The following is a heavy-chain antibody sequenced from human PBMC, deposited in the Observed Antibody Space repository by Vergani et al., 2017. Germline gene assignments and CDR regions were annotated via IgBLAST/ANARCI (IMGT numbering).Heavy chain of an antibody. D-gene: IGHD6-13*01. Sequence: QVQLVQSGAEVKKPGSSVKVSCKASGATFRSNTISWVRQVPGQGLEWMGRIIPVLGKTKYAQDFQGRLTITADTSTSTAYMELTSLRSQDTAVYYCAREWEQQLSNWGQGTLVTVSS. CDR2: IIPVLGKT. CDR1: GATFRSNT. CDR3: AREWEQQLSN. J-gene: IGHJ4*02. V-gene: IGHV1-69*08.